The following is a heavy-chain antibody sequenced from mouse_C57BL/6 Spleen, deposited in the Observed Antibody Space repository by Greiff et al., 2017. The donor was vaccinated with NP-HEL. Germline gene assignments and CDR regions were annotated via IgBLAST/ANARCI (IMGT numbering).Heavy chain of an antibody. CDR3: AREGGYGSSDY. D-gene: IGHD1-1*01. V-gene: IGHV3-6*01. J-gene: IGHJ2*01. CDR1: GYSITSGYY. Sequence: DVQLQESGPGLVKPSQSLSLTCSVSGYSITSGYYWNWIRQFPGNKLEWMGYISYDGSNNYNPSLKNRISITRDTSKNQFFLKLNSVTTEDTATYYCAREGGYGSSDYWGQGTTLTVSS. CDR2: ISYDGSN.